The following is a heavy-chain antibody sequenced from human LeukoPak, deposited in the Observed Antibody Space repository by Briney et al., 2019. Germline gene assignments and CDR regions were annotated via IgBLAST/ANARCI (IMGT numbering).Heavy chain of an antibody. CDR3: ARELCCGGSCGKFDY. V-gene: IGHV4-61*01. CDR1: GGSVSSGSYY. D-gene: IGHD2-15*01. Sequence: SETLSLTCTVSGGSVSSGSYYWSWIRQPPGKGLEWIGNIFYSGSTNYNPSLKSRVTISLDTSKNQFSLKLSSVTAADTAVYYCARELCCGGSCGKFDYWGQGTLVTVSS. J-gene: IGHJ4*02. CDR2: IFYSGST.